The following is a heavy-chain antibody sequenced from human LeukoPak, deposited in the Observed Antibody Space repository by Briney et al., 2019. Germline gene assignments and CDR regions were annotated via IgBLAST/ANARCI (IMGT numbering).Heavy chain of an antibody. Sequence: ASVKVSCKTSGYTFSNYGISWVRQAPGQGLEWMGWISAYNGNTNYAQKLQGRVTMTTDTSTSTAYMELRGLRSDDTAVYYCAXXPRFLXXXXEASPWGQGTLVTVSS. J-gene: IGHJ5*02. CDR1: GYTFSNYG. CDR2: ISAYNGNT. D-gene: IGHD3-3*01. V-gene: IGHV1-18*01. CDR3: AXXPRFLXXXXEASP.